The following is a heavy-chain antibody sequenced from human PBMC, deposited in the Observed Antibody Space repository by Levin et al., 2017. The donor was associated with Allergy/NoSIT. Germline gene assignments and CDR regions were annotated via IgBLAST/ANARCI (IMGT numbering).Heavy chain of an antibody. D-gene: IGHD6-19*01. J-gene: IGHJ4*02. CDR2: INHSGST. CDR1: GGSFSGYY. CDR3: ARAKATGIAVAGLDY. Sequence: SETLSLTCAVYGGSFSGYYWSWIRQPPGKGLEWIGEINHSGSTNYNPSLKSRVTISVDTSKNQFSLKLSSVTAADTAVYYCARAKATGIAVAGLDYWGQGTLVTVSS. V-gene: IGHV4-34*01.